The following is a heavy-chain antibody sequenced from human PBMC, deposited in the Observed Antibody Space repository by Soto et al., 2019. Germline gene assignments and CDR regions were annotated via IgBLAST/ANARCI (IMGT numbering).Heavy chain of an antibody. CDR3: ARERYYGIDV. Sequence: SETLSLTCTVSGGSISSYYWSWIRQPPGKGLEWVGNIYYSWSTNYNPSLKRRVTISVDTSKNQFSLKLSSVTAADTAVYYCARERYYGIDVWGQGTTVTVSS. V-gene: IGHV4-59*13. CDR2: IYYSWST. J-gene: IGHJ6*02. CDR1: GGSISSYY.